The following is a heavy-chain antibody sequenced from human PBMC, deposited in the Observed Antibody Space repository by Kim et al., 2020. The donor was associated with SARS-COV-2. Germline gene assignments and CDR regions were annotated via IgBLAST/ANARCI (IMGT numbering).Heavy chain of an antibody. J-gene: IGHJ6*02. V-gene: IGHV3-23*03. D-gene: IGHD5-18*01. CDR3: ATNVDTAMVTLDYYYYGMDV. Sequence: GGSLRLSCAASGFTFSSYAMSWVRQAPGKGLEWVSVIYSGGSSTYYADSVKGRFTISRDNSKNTLYLQMNSLRAEDTAVYYCATNVDTAMVTLDYYYYGMDVWGQGTTVTVSS. CDR2: IYSGGSST. CDR1: GFTFSSYA.